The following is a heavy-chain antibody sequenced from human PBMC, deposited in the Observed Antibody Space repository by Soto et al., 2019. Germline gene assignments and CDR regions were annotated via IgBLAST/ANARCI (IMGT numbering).Heavy chain of an antibody. J-gene: IGHJ5*02. CDR2: INHSGST. CDR1: GGSFSGYY. CDR3: ARGPRGRNWFDP. Sequence: XGTLSLTCAVYGGSFSGYYWSWIRQPPGKGLEWIGEINHSGSTNYNPSLKSRVTISVDTSKNQFSLKLSSVTAADTAVYYCARGPRGRNWFDPWGQGTLVTVSS. V-gene: IGHV4-34*01.